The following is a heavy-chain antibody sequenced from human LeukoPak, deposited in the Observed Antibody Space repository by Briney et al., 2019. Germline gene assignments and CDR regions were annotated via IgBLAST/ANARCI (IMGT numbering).Heavy chain of an antibody. J-gene: IGHJ4*02. D-gene: IGHD1-26*01. CDR3: ATLLGETHFFDY. CDR2: FDPEDGET. CDR1: GTYTLIELS. V-gene: IGHV1-24*01. Sequence: ASVKVSCKVSGTYTLIELSMHWVRQAPGKGLEWMGGFDPEDGETIYAQKFKGRVTMTEDTSTDTAYMDLSGLRSEDTAVYYCATLLGETHFFDYWGQGTLVTVSS.